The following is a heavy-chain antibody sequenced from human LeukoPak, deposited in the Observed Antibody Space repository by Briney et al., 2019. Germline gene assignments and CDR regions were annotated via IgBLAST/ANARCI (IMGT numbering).Heavy chain of an antibody. CDR3: ARLRGYSYGYADY. J-gene: IGHJ4*02. CDR1: GFTFNKYW. CDR2: ISSSGSTI. V-gene: IGHV3-48*04. D-gene: IGHD5-18*01. Sequence: GGSLRLSCADSGFTFNKYWLSWVRQAPGKGLEWVSYISSSGSTIDYADSVKGRFTISRDNAKNSLYLQMNSLRAEDTAVYYCARLRGYSYGYADYWGQGTLVTVSS.